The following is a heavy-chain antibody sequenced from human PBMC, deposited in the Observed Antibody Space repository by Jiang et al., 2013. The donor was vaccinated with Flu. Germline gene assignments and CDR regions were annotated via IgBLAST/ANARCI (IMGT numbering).Heavy chain of an antibody. Sequence: VQLLESGGGVVQPGRSLRLSCAASGFTFSSYAMHWVRQAPGKGLEWVAVISYDGSNKYYADSVKGRFTISRDNSKNTLYLQMNSLRAEDTAVYYCAREVWGYCSGGSCPYYFDYWGQGTLVTVSS. V-gene: IGHV3-30-3*01. CDR3: AREVWGYCSGGSCPYYFDY. CDR2: ISYDGSNK. J-gene: IGHJ4*02. CDR1: GFTFSSYA. D-gene: IGHD2-15*01.